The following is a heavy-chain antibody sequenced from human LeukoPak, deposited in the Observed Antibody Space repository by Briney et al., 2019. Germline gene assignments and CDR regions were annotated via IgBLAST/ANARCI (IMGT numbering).Heavy chain of an antibody. J-gene: IGHJ6*03. CDR2: IYHSGST. D-gene: IGHD6-25*01. CDR3: AGGGDSGYDYYYYYYMDV. V-gene: IGHV4-38-2*02. Sequence: SETLSLTCTVSGYSISSGYYWGWIRQPPGKGLEWIGSIYHSGSTYYNPSLKSRVTISVDTSKNQFSLKLSSVTAADTAVYYCAGGGDSGYDYYYYYYMDVWGKGTTVTVSS. CDR1: GYSISSGYY.